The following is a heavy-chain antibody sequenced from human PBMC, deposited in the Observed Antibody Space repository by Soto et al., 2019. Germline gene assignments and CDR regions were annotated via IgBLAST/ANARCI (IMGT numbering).Heavy chain of an antibody. D-gene: IGHD6-6*01. V-gene: IGHV3-30-3*01. CDR1: GFTFSSYA. Sequence: GGSLRLSCAASGFTFSSYAMSWVRQAPGKGLEWVAVISYDGSNKYYADSVKGRFTISRDNSKNTLYLQMNSLRAEDTAVYYCARSRIAARLWYFDYWGQGTLVTVSS. CDR2: ISYDGSNK. J-gene: IGHJ4*02. CDR3: ARSRIAARLWYFDY.